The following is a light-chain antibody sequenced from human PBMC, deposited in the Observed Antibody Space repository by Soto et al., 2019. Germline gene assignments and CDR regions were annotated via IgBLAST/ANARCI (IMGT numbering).Light chain of an antibody. CDR2: GAS. J-gene: IGKJ1*01. V-gene: IGKV3-15*01. CDR1: QSISSN. CDR3: LKHYSWPWT. Sequence: EIVMTQSPATLSVSPGERATLSCRASQSISSNLAWYQQKPGQAPRLLIYGASTRATGIPDRFSGSGSGTEFTLSIFSLQSEDSGVYYCLKHYSWPWTCGQGTKGDIK.